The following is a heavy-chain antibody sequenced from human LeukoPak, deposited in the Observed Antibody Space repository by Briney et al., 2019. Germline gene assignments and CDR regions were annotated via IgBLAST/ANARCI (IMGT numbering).Heavy chain of an antibody. V-gene: IGHV1-8*01. CDR3: ARANEYYYGSGSYKFDY. CDR2: MNPNSGNT. D-gene: IGHD3-10*01. J-gene: IGHJ4*02. Sequence: ASVKVSCKASGYTFTSYDINWVRQATGQGLEWMGRMNPNSGNTGYAQKFQGRVTMTRNTSISTAYMELSSLRSEDTAVYYCARANEYYYGSGSYKFDYWGQGTLVTVSS. CDR1: GYTFTSYD.